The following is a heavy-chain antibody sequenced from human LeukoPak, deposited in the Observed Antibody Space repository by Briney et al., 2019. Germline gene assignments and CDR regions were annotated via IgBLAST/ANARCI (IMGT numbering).Heavy chain of an antibody. J-gene: IGHJ6*03. Sequence: GGSLRLSCAASGFSFSSYAKTWVRQAPGKGLEWVSAISGSGDSTYYSDSVKGRFTISRDNSKNTLYLQMNSLRAEDTAVYYCAKDPWRPSSGPYMDVWGKGTTVTVSS. V-gene: IGHV3-23*01. CDR1: GFSFSSYA. D-gene: IGHD3-10*01. CDR3: AKDPWRPSSGPYMDV. CDR2: ISGSGDST.